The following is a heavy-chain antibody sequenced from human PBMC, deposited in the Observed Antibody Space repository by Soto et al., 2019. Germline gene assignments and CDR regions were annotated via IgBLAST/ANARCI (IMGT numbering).Heavy chain of an antibody. D-gene: IGHD3-22*01. CDR1: GFTFSSYG. J-gene: IGHJ3*02. CDR2: ISYDGSNK. V-gene: IGHV3-30*18. Sequence: GGSLRLSCAASGFTFSSYGMHWVRQAPGKGLEWVAVISYDGSNKYYADSVKGRFTISRDNSKNTLYLQMNSLRAEDTAVYYCAKGGSSGYYDAFDIWGQGTMVTVSS. CDR3: AKGGSSGYYDAFDI.